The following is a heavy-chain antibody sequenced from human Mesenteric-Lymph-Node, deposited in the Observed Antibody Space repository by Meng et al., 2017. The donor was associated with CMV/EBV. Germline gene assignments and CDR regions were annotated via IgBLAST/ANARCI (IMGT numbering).Heavy chain of an antibody. CDR3: ARVPAPGTVDY. CDR2: IYSGGST. D-gene: IGHD3-10*01. V-gene: IGHV3-66*02. CDR1: GFTVSSNY. J-gene: IGHJ4*02. Sequence: GGSLRLSCAASGFTVSSNYMSWVRQAPGKGLEGVSVIYSGGSTYYADSVKGRFTISRDNSKNTLYLQMNSLRAEDTAVYYCARVPAPGTVDYWGQGTLVTVSS.